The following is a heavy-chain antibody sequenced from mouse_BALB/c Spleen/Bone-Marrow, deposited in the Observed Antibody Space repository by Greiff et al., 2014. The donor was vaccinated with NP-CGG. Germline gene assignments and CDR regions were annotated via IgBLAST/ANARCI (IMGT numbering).Heavy chain of an antibody. J-gene: IGHJ1*01. D-gene: IGHD2-1*01. CDR1: GFTFTDYY. CDR2: IRNKANGYTT. Sequence: EVKLVESGGGLVLPGGSLRLSCATSGFTFTDYYMSWVRQPPGKALEWLGFIRNKANGYTTEYSASVKGRFTISRDNSQSILYLQMNTLRAEDSATYYCARDKNYGSYWYFDVWGAGTTVTVSS. V-gene: IGHV7-3*02. CDR3: ARDKNYGSYWYFDV.